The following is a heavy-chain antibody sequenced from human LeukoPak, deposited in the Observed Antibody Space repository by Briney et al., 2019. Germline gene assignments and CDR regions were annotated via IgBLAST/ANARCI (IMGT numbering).Heavy chain of an antibody. J-gene: IGHJ4*02. D-gene: IGHD1-26*01. V-gene: IGHV1-2*02. CDR1: GYTFTGYY. CDR2: INPNSGGT. Sequence: ASVKVSCKASGYTFTGYYMHWVRQAPGQGLEWMGWINPNSGGTNYAQKFQGRVTMTRDTSISTAYMELSRLRSDDTAVYYCARDRGKLLPEYYFDYWGQGTLVTVSS. CDR3: ARDRGKLLPEYYFDY.